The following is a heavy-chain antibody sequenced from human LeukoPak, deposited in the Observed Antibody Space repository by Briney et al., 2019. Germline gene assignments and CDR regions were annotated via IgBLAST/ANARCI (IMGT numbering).Heavy chain of an antibody. CDR2: INPSGGST. Sequence: ASVKVSCKASGYTFTSYDINWVRQATGQGREWMGIINPSGGSTSYAQKFQGRVTMTRDMSTSTVYMELSSLRSEDTAVYYCARESDDSSGYIDYWGQGTLVTVSS. CDR1: GYTFTSYD. D-gene: IGHD3-22*01. V-gene: IGHV1-46*01. CDR3: ARESDDSSGYIDY. J-gene: IGHJ4*02.